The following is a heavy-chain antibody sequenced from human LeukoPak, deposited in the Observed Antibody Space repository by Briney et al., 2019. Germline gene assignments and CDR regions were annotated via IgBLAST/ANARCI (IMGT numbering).Heavy chain of an antibody. D-gene: IGHD4-17*01. CDR1: GFTFSSYG. CDR2: IWYDGSNK. CDR3: ATDSHDYGDSDAFDI. J-gene: IGHJ3*02. Sequence: PGRSLRLSCAASGFTFSSYGMHWVRQAPGKGLEWVAVIWYDGSNKYYADSVKGRFTISRDNSKNTLYLQMNSLRAEDTAVYYCATDSHDYGDSDAFDIWGQGTMVTVSS. V-gene: IGHV3-33*01.